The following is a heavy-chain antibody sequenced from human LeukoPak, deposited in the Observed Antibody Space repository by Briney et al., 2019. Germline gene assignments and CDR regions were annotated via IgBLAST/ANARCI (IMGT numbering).Heavy chain of an antibody. J-gene: IGHJ5*02. Sequence: SQTLSLTCAVSGGSISSGGYSWSWIRQPPGKGLEWIGYIYHSGSTYYNPSLKSRVAISVDRSKNQFSLELSSVTAADTAVYYCARGLDRHNWFDPWGQGTLVTVSS. V-gene: IGHV4-30-2*01. CDR2: IYHSGST. CDR1: GGSISSGGYS. CDR3: ARGLDRHNWFDP.